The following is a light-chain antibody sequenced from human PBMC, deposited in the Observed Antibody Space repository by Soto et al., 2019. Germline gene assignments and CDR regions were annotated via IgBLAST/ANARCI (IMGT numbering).Light chain of an antibody. V-gene: IGLV2-14*01. CDR3: SSYTRSGTYV. J-gene: IGLJ1*01. CDR1: SSDVGGFNY. CDR2: DVY. Sequence: QSVLAQPASVSGSPGQSITISCTGTSSDVGGFNYVSWYQQHPGKAPKLLIFDVYSRPSGISNRFSGSKSGNTASLAISGLQAEDEADYYCSSYTRSGTYVFGTGTKVTVL.